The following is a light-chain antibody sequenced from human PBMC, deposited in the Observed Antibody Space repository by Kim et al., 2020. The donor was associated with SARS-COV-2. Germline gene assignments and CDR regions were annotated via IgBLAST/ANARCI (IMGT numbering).Light chain of an antibody. V-gene: IGKV1-39*01. CDR2: SAS. CDR1: QSVSTF. Sequence: SASIGDRVTITCRASQSVSTFLNWYQQKPGKAPKLLIYSASSLYSGVPSRFSGGGSGTDFTLTISSLQPEDFATYYCQQSYSTPGTFGQGTKLEI. J-gene: IGKJ2*01. CDR3: QQSYSTPGT.